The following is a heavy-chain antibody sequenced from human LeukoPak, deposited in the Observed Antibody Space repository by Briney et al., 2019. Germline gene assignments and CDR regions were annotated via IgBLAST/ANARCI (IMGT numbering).Heavy chain of an antibody. Sequence: GGSLRLSCAASGFTFNNYWMHWVRQAPGKGLVWVSRINSDGSSIAYADSVKGRFTISRDSAKNTLYLQMNSLRVDDTAVYYCARTRYSGSQIDYWGRGTLVTVSS. CDR1: GFTFNNYW. D-gene: IGHD1-26*01. CDR2: INSDGSSI. J-gene: IGHJ4*02. CDR3: ARTRYSGSQIDY. V-gene: IGHV3-74*01.